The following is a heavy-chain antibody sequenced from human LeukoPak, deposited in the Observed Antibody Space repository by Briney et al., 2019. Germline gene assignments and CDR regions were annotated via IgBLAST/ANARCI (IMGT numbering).Heavy chain of an antibody. CDR2: IIPILGIA. J-gene: IGHJ4*02. CDR1: GGTFSSYA. CDR3: TGGYSSGHDY. Sequence: AASMKVSCKASGGTFSSYAISWVRQAPGQGLEWMGRIIPILGIANYAQKFQGRVTITADKSTSTAYMELSSLRSEDTAVYYCTGGYSSGHDYWGQGTLVTVSS. V-gene: IGHV1-69*04. D-gene: IGHD2-15*01.